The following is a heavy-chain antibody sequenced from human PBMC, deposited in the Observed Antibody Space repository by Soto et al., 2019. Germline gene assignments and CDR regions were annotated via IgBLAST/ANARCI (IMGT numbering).Heavy chain of an antibody. CDR2: TSNSGST. V-gene: IGHV4-31*03. D-gene: IGHD2-2*01. J-gene: IGHJ4*02. CDR3: ARGGGSTKVDY. CDR1: GGSITSSGYY. Sequence: QVQLQESGPGLVKPSQTLSLTCTVSGGSITSSGYYWSWIRQHPGEGLEWIGLTSNSGSTSYNPSLKSRVTISVDTSSNQFSLNLKSVTAADTAVYYCARGGGSTKVDYWGQGTLVTVSP.